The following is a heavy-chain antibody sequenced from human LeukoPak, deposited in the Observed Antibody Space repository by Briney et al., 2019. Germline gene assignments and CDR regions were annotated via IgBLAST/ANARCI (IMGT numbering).Heavy chain of an antibody. CDR1: GGTFSSYA. CDR3: ARFSGYDARAFDI. J-gene: IGHJ3*02. V-gene: IGHV1-69*04. Sequence: GASVKVSCKASGGTFSSYAISWVRQAPGQGLEWMGRIIPILSIANYAQKFQGRVTITADKSTSTAYMELSSLRSEDTAVYYCARFSGYDARAFDIWGQGTMVTVSS. CDR2: IIPILSIA. D-gene: IGHD5-12*01.